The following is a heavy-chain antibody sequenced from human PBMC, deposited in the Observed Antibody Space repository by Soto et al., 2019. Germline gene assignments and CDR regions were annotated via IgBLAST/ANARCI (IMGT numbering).Heavy chain of an antibody. CDR1: GFTFSSYA. CDR3: AKDCACGVYNWNWRYYFDY. D-gene: IGHD1-7*01. J-gene: IGHJ4*02. CDR2: ISGSGGST. Sequence: EVQLLESGGGLVQPGGSLRLSCAASGFTFSSYAISWVRQAPGKGLEWVSAISGSGGSTYYADSVKGRFTISRDNSKNTLYLQMNSLRAEDTAVYYCAKDCACGVYNWNWRYYFDYWGQGTLVTVSS. V-gene: IGHV3-23*01.